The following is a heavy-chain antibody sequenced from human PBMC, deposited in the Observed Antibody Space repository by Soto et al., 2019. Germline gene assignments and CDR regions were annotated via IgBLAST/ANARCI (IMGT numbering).Heavy chain of an antibody. D-gene: IGHD3-3*01. V-gene: IGHV3-23*01. Sequence: GVALSLSFAPSGITFSSYAMSLVRQASGKGLEWVSAISGSGGSTSYADAVKGRFTISRDNSKNTLYLQMNSLIAEDTAVYYCAKDGGITIFGVVIMPPTAFDIWGQGTMVTVSS. CDR3: AKDGGITIFGVVIMPPTAFDI. CDR1: GITFSSYA. CDR2: ISGSGGST. J-gene: IGHJ3*02.